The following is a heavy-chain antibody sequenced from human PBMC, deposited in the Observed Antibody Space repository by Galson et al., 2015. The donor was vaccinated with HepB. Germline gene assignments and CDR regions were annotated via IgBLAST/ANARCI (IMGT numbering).Heavy chain of an antibody. Sequence: SLRLSCAASGFTFSSYGMHWVRQAPGKGLEWVAVISYDGSNKYYADSVKGRFTISRDNSKNTLYLQMNSLRAEDTAVYYCAKDHRGTGGYFDYWGQGTLVTVSS. CDR2: ISYDGSNK. D-gene: IGHD3/OR15-3a*01. CDR3: AKDHRGTGGYFDY. J-gene: IGHJ4*02. CDR1: GFTFSSYG. V-gene: IGHV3-30*18.